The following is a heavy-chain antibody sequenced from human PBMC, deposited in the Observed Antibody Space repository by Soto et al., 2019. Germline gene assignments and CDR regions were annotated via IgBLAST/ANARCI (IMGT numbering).Heavy chain of an antibody. D-gene: IGHD6-6*01. V-gene: IGHV3-30*18. CDR3: AKEGSSSIYHFDY. Sequence: QVQLVESGGGVVQPGRSLRLSCAASGFTFSSYGMHWVRQAPVKGLEWVAVISYDGSNKYYADSVKGRFTISRDNSKNTLYLQMNSLRAEDTAVYYCAKEGSSSIYHFDYWGQGTLVTVSS. J-gene: IGHJ4*02. CDR2: ISYDGSNK. CDR1: GFTFSSYG.